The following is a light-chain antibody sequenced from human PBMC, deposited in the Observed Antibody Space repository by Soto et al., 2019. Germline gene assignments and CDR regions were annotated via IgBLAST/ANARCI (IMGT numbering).Light chain of an antibody. CDR3: QQDDIWPV. J-gene: IGKJ1*01. Sequence: IVLMQSPVTLSLSPGERATLSGGASQSFTSNYLAWYQQKPGQAPRFLIYGAFTRAPGIPDRFSGTGSETDFSLTISRLEPEDFVVYYCQQDDIWPVFGEGTKVDIK. V-gene: IGKV3-20*01. CDR2: GAF. CDR1: QSFTSNY.